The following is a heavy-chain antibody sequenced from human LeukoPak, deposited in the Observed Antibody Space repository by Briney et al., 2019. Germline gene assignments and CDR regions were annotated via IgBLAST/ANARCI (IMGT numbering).Heavy chain of an antibody. CDR2: VSAYNGNT. D-gene: IGHD2-2*01. V-gene: IGHV1-18*01. J-gene: IGHJ4*02. CDR1: GYTFTSYG. CDR3: ARNIVVVPAAPVEVDY. Sequence: ASVTVSCKASGYTFTSYGISWVRQAPGQGLEWMGWVSAYNGNTNYAQKLQGRVTMTTDTSTSTAYMELRSLRSDDTAVYYCARNIVVVPAAPVEVDYWGQGTLVTVSS.